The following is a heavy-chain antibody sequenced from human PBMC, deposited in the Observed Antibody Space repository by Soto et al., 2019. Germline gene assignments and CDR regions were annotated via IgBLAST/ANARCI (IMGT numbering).Heavy chain of an antibody. CDR3: ARGITLPTPLDY. V-gene: IGHV1-3*05. J-gene: IGHJ4*02. D-gene: IGHD1-20*01. Sequence: QVQLVQSGAEEKKPGASVKVSCKASGYTFTSYAMHWVRQAPGQRLEWIGWINAGNGNTKYSQTFQGRVTITRDTSASTAYMELSSLRSEDTAVYYCARGITLPTPLDYWGQGTLVNVSS. CDR1: GYTFTSYA. CDR2: INAGNGNT.